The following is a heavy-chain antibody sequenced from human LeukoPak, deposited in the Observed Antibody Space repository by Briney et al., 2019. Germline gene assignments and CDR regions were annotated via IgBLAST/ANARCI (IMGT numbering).Heavy chain of an antibody. CDR2: MHPGNGST. D-gene: IGHD2-21*02. J-gene: IGHJ4*02. CDR1: GYRFISNY. CDR3: AREGSYCVGGDCYSFDF. Sequence: ASVKVSCKASGYRFISNYIQWVRQAPGLGPEWVGWMHPGNGSTRYAEKFQGRVTMTRDTSITTAYLDLNSLRSDDTAVYYCAREGSYCVGGDCYSFDFWGQGTLITVSS. V-gene: IGHV1-2*02.